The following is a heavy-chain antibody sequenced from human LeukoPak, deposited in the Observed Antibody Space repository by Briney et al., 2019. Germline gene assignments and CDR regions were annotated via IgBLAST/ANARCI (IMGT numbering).Heavy chain of an antibody. CDR1: GGSISSYY. Sequence: SETLSLTCTVSGGSISSYYWSWNRQPPGKGLEWIGYIYYSGSTNYNPSLKSRVTISVDTSKNQFSLKLSSVTAADTAVYYCARMGERNGHSEDYWGQGTLVTVSS. CDR2: IYYSGST. V-gene: IGHV4-59*01. J-gene: IGHJ4*02. D-gene: IGHD1-1*01. CDR3: ARMGERNGHSEDY.